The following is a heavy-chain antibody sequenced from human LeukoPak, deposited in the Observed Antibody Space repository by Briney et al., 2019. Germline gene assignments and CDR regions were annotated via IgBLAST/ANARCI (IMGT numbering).Heavy chain of an antibody. J-gene: IGHJ4*02. CDR2: ISYDGSNK. V-gene: IGHV3-30*04. Sequence: PGGSLRLSCAASGFTFSSYAMHWVRQAPGKGLEWVAVISYDGSNKYYADSVKGRFTISRDNSKNTLYLQMNSLRAGDTAVYYCASDGWYSSSWYYFDYWGQGTLVTVSS. CDR3: ASDGWYSSSWYYFDY. D-gene: IGHD6-13*01. CDR1: GFTFSSYA.